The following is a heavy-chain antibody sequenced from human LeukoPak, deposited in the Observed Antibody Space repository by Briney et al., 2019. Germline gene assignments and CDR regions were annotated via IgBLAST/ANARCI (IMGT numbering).Heavy chain of an antibody. Sequence: PSETLSLTCAVSGGPVSGHYGDWMRQPPGKGLEGIGYIYARGSANYHPPLKSRVSTSLDTSENHVSLRLTSVTAEDTAVYYCAREAPGGSGWTYFDYWGQGCLVTVSS. D-gene: IGHD6-19*01. CDR2: IYARGSA. V-gene: IGHV4-59*02. CDR3: AREAPGGSGWTYFDY. CDR1: GGPVSGHY. J-gene: IGHJ4*02.